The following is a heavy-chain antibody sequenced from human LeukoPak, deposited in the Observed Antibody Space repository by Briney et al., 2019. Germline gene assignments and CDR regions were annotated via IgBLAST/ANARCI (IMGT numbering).Heavy chain of an antibody. D-gene: IGHD6-13*01. Sequence: GGSLRLSCATSGFTFSSYGMHWVRQAPGKGLEWVAFIRNDGSTKYFADSVKGRFTISRDNSKNTLYLQMNSLRAEDTAVYYCAKTHSSSWGIFDYWGQGTLVIVSS. CDR3: AKTHSSSWGIFDY. CDR1: GFTFSSYG. V-gene: IGHV3-30*02. J-gene: IGHJ4*02. CDR2: IRNDGSTK.